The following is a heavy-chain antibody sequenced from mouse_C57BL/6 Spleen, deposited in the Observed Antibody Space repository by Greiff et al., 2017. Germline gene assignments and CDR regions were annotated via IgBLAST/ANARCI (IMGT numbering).Heavy chain of an antibody. V-gene: IGHV1-80*01. CDR1: GYAFSSYW. Sequence: QVQLKQSGAELVKPGASVKISCKASGYAFSSYWMNWVKQRPGKGLEWIGQIYPGDGDTNYNGKFKGKATLTADKSSSTAYMQLSSLTSEDSAVYFCARGRGSGYWFAYWGQGTLVTVSA. D-gene: IGHD3-2*02. J-gene: IGHJ3*01. CDR2: IYPGDGDT. CDR3: ARGRGSGYWFAY.